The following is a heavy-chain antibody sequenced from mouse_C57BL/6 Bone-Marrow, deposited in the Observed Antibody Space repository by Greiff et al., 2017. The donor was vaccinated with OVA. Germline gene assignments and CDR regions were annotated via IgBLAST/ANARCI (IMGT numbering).Heavy chain of an antibody. V-gene: IGHV1-52*01. CDR1: GYTFTSYW. J-gene: IGHJ2*01. D-gene: IGHD2-4*01. CDR3: ARSRLRRGERGFDY. CDR2: IDPSDSET. Sequence: VQLQQPGAELVRPGSSVKLSCKASGYTFTSYWMHWVKQRPIQGLEWIGNIDPSDSETHYNQKFKDKATLTVDKSSSTAYMQLSSLTTEDSAIYYCARSRLRRGERGFDYWGQGTTLTVSS.